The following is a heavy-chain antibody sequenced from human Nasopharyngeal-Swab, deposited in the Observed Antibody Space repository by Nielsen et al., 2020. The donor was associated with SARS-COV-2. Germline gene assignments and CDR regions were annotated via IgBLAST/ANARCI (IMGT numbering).Heavy chain of an antibody. CDR1: GYTFTSYD. V-gene: IGHV1-8*01. J-gene: IGHJ6*02. CDR3: ARDVAWWGSDYYYGMDV. CDR2: MNPNSGNT. Sequence: ASVKVSCKASGYTFTSYDINWVRQATGQGLEWMGWMNPNSGNTGYAQKFQGRVTMTRNTSISTGYMELSSLRSEDTAVYYCARDVAWWGSDYYYGMDVWGQGTTVTVSS. D-gene: IGHD2-15*01.